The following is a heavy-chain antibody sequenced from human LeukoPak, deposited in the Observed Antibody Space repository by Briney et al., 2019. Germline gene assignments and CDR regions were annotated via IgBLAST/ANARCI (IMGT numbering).Heavy chain of an antibody. J-gene: IGHJ4*02. V-gene: IGHV3-23*01. CDR3: ARSTVGTSCCTAVDY. Sequence: PGGSLRLSCAASGFTFSTYAMTWVRQAPGKGLEWVSGISAGGDRTYYADSVKGRFTISRDNFKNTLYLQMNSLRAEDTAEYYCARSTVGTSCCTAVDYWGQGTLVTVSS. CDR1: GFTFSTYA. CDR2: ISAGGDRT. D-gene: IGHD1-26*01.